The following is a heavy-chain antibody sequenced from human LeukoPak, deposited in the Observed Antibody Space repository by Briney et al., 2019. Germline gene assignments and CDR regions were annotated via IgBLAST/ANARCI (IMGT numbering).Heavy chain of an antibody. D-gene: IGHD1-26*01. CDR3: AKEYRLVGAPYYYYYMDV. Sequence: PGGSLRLSCAASGFTFSSYGMHWVRQAPGKGLEWVAFIRYDGSSEYYADSVKGRFTISSDNSKNTLYLQMNSLRAEDTAVYYCAKEYRLVGAPYYYYYMDVWGKGTTVTVSS. V-gene: IGHV3-30*02. CDR1: GFTFSSYG. J-gene: IGHJ6*03. CDR2: IRYDGSSE.